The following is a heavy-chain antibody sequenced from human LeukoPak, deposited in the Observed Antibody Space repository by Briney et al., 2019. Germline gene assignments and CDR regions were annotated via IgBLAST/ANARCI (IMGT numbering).Heavy chain of an antibody. D-gene: IGHD3-22*01. CDR1: GFTFSSYA. J-gene: IGHJ4*02. Sequence: PGGSLRLSCAASGFTFSSYAMHWVRQAPGKGLEWVAVISYDGSNKYYADSVKGRFTISRDNSKNTLYLQMNSLRAEDTAVYYCARDYKYYDSSGPFDYWGQGTLVTVSS. CDR3: ARDYKYYDSSGPFDY. V-gene: IGHV3-30-3*01. CDR2: ISYDGSNK.